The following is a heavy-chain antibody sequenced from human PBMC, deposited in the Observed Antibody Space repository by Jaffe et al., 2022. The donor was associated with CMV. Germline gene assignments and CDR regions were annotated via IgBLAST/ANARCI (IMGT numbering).Heavy chain of an antibody. D-gene: IGHD1-26*01. CDR1: GFTFSSYG. J-gene: IGHJ6*02. V-gene: IGHV3-30*18. Sequence: QVQLVESGGGVVQPGRSLRLSCAASGFTFSSYGMHWVRQAPGKGLEWVAVISYDGSNKYYADSVKGRFTISRDNSKNTLYLQMNSLRAEDTAVYYCAKEVGRPTDEWNYYYGMDVWGQGTTVTVSS. CDR3: AKEVGRPTDEWNYYYGMDV. CDR2: ISYDGSNK.